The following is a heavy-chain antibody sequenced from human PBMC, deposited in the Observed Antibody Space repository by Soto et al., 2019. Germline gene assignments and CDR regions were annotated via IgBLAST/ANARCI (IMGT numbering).Heavy chain of an antibody. V-gene: IGHV4-61*03. D-gene: IGHD3-16*01. CDR2: LHDSGIT. CDR3: ARDRGSAIDY. Sequence: SETLSLTCSVSGGCVSSGNYYWTWIRQPPGKGLEWIGYLHDSGITNYNPSLKSRVTISVDTSKNPFSLRLSSVTAADTAVYYCARDRGSAIDYWGQGSRVTVS. CDR1: GGCVSSGNYY. J-gene: IGHJ4*02.